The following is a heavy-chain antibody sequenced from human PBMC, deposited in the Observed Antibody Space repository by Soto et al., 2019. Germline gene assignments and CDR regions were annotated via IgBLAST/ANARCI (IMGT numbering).Heavy chain of an antibody. CDR3: ARDLRPHYDILTGYYNYYYYYGIDV. D-gene: IGHD3-9*01. Sequence: ASVKVSCKASGYTFTNYCIHWVRQAPGQGLEWMGVINPTGGRASYAPKFQGRVTLTRDTSTSTAYMELRSLRSDDTAVYYCARDLRPHYDILTGYYNYYYYYGIDVWGQGTTVTVSS. J-gene: IGHJ6*02. CDR1: GYTFTNYC. V-gene: IGHV1-46*01. CDR2: INPTGGRA.